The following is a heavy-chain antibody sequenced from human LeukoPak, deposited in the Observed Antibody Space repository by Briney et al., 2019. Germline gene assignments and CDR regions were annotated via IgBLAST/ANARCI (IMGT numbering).Heavy chain of an antibody. Sequence: GGSLRLSCAASGFTFSPYNMNWVRQAPGKGLEWVSAISSRSTYIYYADSVKGRFTISRDNAKNSLYLQMNSLRAEDTAVYYCARDRRRYCGGDCYPFDYWGQGTLVTVSS. V-gene: IGHV3-21*01. CDR2: ISSRSTYI. J-gene: IGHJ4*02. D-gene: IGHD2-21*02. CDR1: GFTFSPYN. CDR3: ARDRRRYCGGDCYPFDY.